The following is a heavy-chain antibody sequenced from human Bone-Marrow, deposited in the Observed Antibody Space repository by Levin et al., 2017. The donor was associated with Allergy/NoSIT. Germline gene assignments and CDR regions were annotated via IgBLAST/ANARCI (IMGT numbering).Heavy chain of an antibody. CDR1: GGSINDYY. J-gene: IGHJ5*02. CDR3: ARVTMGWFDP. D-gene: IGHD3-3*01. V-gene: IGHV4-59*01. Sequence: PGGSLRLSCTVSGGSINDYYWSWIRQPPGKGLEWIGYIFYSGSTNYNPSLKSRLTISVDMSTRQFSLKLSSVTAADTAVYYCARVTMGWFDPWGQGTLVTVSS. CDR2: IFYSGST.